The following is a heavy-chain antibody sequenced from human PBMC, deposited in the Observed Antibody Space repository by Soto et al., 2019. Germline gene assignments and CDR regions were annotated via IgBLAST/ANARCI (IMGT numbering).Heavy chain of an antibody. J-gene: IGHJ6*02. CDR2: ISSDATNK. D-gene: IGHD6-6*01. Sequence: QVQLVESGGGVVQPGRSLRLSCAASGFTFRDYAMHWVRQAPGKGLEWVTLISSDATNKYLADSVKGRFTISRDNSKNTLYLQMNSLRDEDTGLYYCARQGMAARKYYSTYLDVWGQGTTVIV. CDR3: ARQGMAARKYYSTYLDV. CDR1: GFTFRDYA. V-gene: IGHV3-30-3*01.